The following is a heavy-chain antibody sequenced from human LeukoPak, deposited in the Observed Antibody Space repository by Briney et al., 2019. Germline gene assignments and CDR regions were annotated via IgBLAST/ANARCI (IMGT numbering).Heavy chain of an antibody. CDR2: INPNNGGS. J-gene: IGHJ4*02. Sequence: ASVRVSCRASGYTFTGYYVHWVRQAPGQVLEWMGRINPNNGGSDYAQKFQGRVTMTRVTSITTTYMDLSRLTSDDTALYYCARGPSGTGTTVYWGQGTLVTVSS. CDR3: ARGPSGTGTTVY. D-gene: IGHD1-7*01. V-gene: IGHV1-2*06. CDR1: GYTFTGYY.